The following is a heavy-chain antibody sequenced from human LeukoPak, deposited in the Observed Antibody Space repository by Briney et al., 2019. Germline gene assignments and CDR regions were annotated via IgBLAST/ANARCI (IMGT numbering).Heavy chain of an antibody. D-gene: IGHD4-17*01. CDR2: IYWDDDN. CDR3: ALTPMVTRAFDP. Sequence: SGPMLVKPTQTLTLTCSLSGFSINSSGEGVGGIRQPPGKAVEWLALIYWDDDNRYSPSLTSRLTVTKDTYRNHVVLTLSIVQTVDTGTYYCALTPMVTRAFDPWGQGILVTVSS. J-gene: IGHJ5*02. V-gene: IGHV2-5*02. CDR1: GFSINSSGEG.